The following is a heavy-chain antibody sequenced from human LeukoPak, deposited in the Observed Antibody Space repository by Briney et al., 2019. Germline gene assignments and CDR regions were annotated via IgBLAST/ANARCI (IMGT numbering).Heavy chain of an antibody. CDR2: IYYSGST. CDR3: ARYVSRITMIVVVTLDAFDN. V-gene: IGHV4-59*01. Sequence: PSETLSLTCTVSGGSISSYYWSWIRQPPGKGLEWIGYIYYSGSTNYNPSLKSRVTISVDTSKNQFSLKLSSVTAADTAVYYCARYVSRITMIVVVTLDAFDNWGQETMVTVSS. D-gene: IGHD3-22*01. J-gene: IGHJ3*02. CDR1: GGSISSYY.